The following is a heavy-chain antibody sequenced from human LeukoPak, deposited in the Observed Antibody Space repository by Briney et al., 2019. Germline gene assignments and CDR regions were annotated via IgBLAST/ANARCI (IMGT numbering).Heavy chain of an antibody. D-gene: IGHD2-2*02. J-gene: IGHJ5*02. Sequence: SVKVSCKASGGTFSSYAISWVRQAPGQGLAWMGVIIPIFGTANYAQKFLGRVTITADESTSTAYMELSSLRSEDTAVYYCAREICSSTSCYTYNWFDPWGQGTLVNVSS. CDR1: GGTFSSYA. V-gene: IGHV1-69*13. CDR3: AREICSSTSCYTYNWFDP. CDR2: IIPIFGTA.